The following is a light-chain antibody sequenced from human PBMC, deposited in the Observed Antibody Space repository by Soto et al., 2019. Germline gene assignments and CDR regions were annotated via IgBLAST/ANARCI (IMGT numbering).Light chain of an antibody. V-gene: IGLV2-11*01. J-gene: IGLJ1*01. Sequence: QSALTQPPSVSGPPGQSVTISCTGTTSDIGGYKYVSWYQQLPGKAPKLMIFDVTKRPSGVPDRFSGSNSGNTASLTISGLQAEDEAIYYCCSYARTTHVFGTGTKLTVL. CDR1: TSDIGGYKY. CDR2: DVT. CDR3: CSYARTTHV.